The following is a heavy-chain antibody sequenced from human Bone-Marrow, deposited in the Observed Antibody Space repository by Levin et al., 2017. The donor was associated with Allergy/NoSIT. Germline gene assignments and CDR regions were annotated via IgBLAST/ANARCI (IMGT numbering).Heavy chain of an antibody. CDR1: GFTFSSYG. D-gene: IGHD4-17*01. V-gene: IGHV3-23*01. CDR2: VSGSGRDT. J-gene: IGHJ3*01. Sequence: GESLKISCAASGFTFSSYGMSWVRQAPGKGLEWVSAVSGSGRDTNHADSVRGRFTISRDNSKNTLYLQMNSLRAEDTAIYYCAKDGFDYGDYVKADVFDVWGQGTMVTVSS. CDR3: AKDGFDYGDYVKADVFDV.